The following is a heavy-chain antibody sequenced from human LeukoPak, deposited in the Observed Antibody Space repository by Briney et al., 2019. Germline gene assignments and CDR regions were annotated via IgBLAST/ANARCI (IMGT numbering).Heavy chain of an antibody. CDR3: ARESSVVRGVITDFDY. D-gene: IGHD3-10*01. V-gene: IGHV3-21*01. CDR1: EFTFSSYS. J-gene: IGHJ4*02. CDR2: ISADSNYI. Sequence: GGSLRLSCAASEFTFSSYSMTWVRQAPGKGLEWVSSISADSNYIYYGDSVKGRFTISRDNAKNSLYLQMNSLRAEDTALYYCARESSVVRGVITDFDYWGQGTLVTVSS.